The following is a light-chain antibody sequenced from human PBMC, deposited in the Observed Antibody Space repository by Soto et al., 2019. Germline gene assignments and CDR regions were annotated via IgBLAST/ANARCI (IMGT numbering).Light chain of an antibody. CDR3: QQYGSSPPYT. Sequence: EVVLTQSPGTLSLSPGERATLSCRASQSVSNNYFAWYQQKPGQAPRLLIFGSSDRATGIPDRFSGSGSGAGFTRTISRLEPEDFALYYCQQYGSSPPYTFGQGTKLEIK. V-gene: IGKV3-20*01. CDR1: QSVSNNY. CDR2: GSS. J-gene: IGKJ2*01.